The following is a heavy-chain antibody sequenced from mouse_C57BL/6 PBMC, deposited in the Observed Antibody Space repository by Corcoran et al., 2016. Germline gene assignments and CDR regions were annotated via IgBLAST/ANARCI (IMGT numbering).Heavy chain of an antibody. CDR2: IWWDDDK. D-gene: IGHD1-1*01. J-gene: IGHJ4*01. V-gene: IGHV8-8*01. Sequence: QVTLKESGPGILQPSQTLSLTCSFSGFSLSTFGMGVGWIRQPSGKGLEWLAHIWWDDDKYYNPALKSRLTISKDTSKNQVFLKIANVDTADTATYYCARMGYYGSSYKGAMDYWGQGTSVTVSS. CDR3: ARMGYYGSSYKGAMDY. CDR1: GFSLSTFGMG.